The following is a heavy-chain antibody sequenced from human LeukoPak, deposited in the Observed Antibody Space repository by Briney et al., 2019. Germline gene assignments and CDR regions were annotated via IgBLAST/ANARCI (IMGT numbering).Heavy chain of an antibody. D-gene: IGHD5-24*01. CDR1: GGSISSGDYY. CDR3: ARVRLATIAFDY. J-gene: IGHJ4*02. Sequence: PSETLSLTCTVSGGSISSGDYYWSWIRQPPGKGLEWIGYIYYSGSTYYNPSLKSRVTISVDTSKNQFSLKLSSVTAADTAVYYCARVRLATIAFDYWGQGTLVTVSS. V-gene: IGHV4-30-4*01. CDR2: IYYSGST.